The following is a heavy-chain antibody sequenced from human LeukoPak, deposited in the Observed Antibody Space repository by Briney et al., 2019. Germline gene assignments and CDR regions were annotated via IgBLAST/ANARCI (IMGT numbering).Heavy chain of an antibody. CDR3: AGGGHSSSWLKLDY. V-gene: IGHV4-39*01. J-gene: IGHJ4*02. CDR1: GGSISGSSYY. D-gene: IGHD6-13*01. CDR2: IYYSGST. Sequence: PSETLSLTCTVSGGSISGSSYYWGWIRQPPGKGLEWIGSIYYSGSTYYNPSLKSRVTISVDTSKNQFSLKLSSVTAADTAVYYCAGGGHSSSWLKLDYWGQGTLVTVSS.